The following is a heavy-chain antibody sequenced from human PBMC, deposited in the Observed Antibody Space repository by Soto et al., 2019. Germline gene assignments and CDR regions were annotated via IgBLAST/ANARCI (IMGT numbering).Heavy chain of an antibody. Sequence: QVQLVQSGAEVKKPGASVKVSCKASGYAFTNYAISWLRQAPGQGLEWVGWVSTYNDNTHYAQKFQGRVTMTTDTSTNTTYIELTSLTSDDTAVYYCASESTRAYSGIYYSHTDALEIWGQGTMVAVSS. V-gene: IGHV1-18*01. D-gene: IGHD1-26*01. CDR3: ASESTRAYSGIYYSHTDALEI. J-gene: IGHJ3*02. CDR2: VSTYNDNT. CDR1: GYAFTNYA.